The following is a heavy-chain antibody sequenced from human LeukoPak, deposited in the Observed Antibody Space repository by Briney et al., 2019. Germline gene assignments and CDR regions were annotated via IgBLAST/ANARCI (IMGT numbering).Heavy chain of an antibody. V-gene: IGHV3-30*03. CDR1: GFTFSSYG. Sequence: GGSLRLSCAASGFTFSSYGMHWVRQAPGKGLEWVAVISYDGNNKYDADSVKGRFTISRDNAKNSLYLQMNSLRAEDTAVYYCARALIRGAFDIWGQGTMVTVSS. D-gene: IGHD3-16*01. CDR3: ARALIRGAFDI. J-gene: IGHJ3*02. CDR2: ISYDGNNK.